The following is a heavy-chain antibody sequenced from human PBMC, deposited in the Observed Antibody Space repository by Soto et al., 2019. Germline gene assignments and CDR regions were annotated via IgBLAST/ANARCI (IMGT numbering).Heavy chain of an antibody. V-gene: IGHV3-66*01. CDR2: IYTGGST. Sequence: EVQLVESGGGLVQPGGSLSLSCAASGVTVISNYTNWFRQAPGKGLEWVSVIYTGGSTYYANSVKGRFPISRDNSENTLYVQRYSLRAEDMAVYYCARNGDNYGGGYFDSWGPGTLVTGSS. CDR3: ARNGDNYGGGYFDS. J-gene: IGHJ4*02. D-gene: IGHD5-18*01. CDR1: GVTVISNY.